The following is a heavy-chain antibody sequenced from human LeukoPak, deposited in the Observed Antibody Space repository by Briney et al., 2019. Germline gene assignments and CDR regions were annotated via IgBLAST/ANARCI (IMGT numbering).Heavy chain of an antibody. CDR1: GDSMSDKY. J-gene: IGHJ4*02. V-gene: IGHV4-59*01. D-gene: IGHD3-16*02. Sequence: SETLPLTCSVSGDSMSDKYWLGMRQPPGKTLECIGYVLHCRSTNYTPSLKRRVTVSLDTSKSQFSLKLTSVTDADTAKYYCVRGNFYPDSRSYQADFGDWGQGTLVTVS. CDR3: VRGNFYPDSRSYQADFGD. CDR2: VLHCRST.